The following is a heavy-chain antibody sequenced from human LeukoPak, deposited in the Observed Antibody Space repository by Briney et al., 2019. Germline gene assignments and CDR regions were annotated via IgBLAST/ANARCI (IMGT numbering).Heavy chain of an antibody. J-gene: IGHJ6*03. Sequence: GGSLRLSCAASGFTFSSYEMNWVRQAPGKGLEWVSYISSSGSTIYYADPVKGRFTISRDNAKNSLYLQMNSLRAEDTAVYYCARADSGYGLYYYYMDVWGKGTTVTVSS. CDR2: ISSSGSTI. CDR3: ARADSGYGLYYYYMDV. CDR1: GFTFSSYE. D-gene: IGHD5-12*01. V-gene: IGHV3-48*03.